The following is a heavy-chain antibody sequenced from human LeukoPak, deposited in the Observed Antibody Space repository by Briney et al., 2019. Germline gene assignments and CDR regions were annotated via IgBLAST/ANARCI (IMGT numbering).Heavy chain of an antibody. D-gene: IGHD1-26*01. CDR2: ILYDGNNK. CDR3: AKDVRGGVVGATGGFDY. Sequence: GGSLRLSCAASGFSFSSSGMHWVRQAPGKGLEWVAFILYDGNNKYYADSVKGRFTISRDNSKNTLYLQMNSLRAEDTAVYYCAKDVRGGVVGATGGFDYWGQGTLVTVSS. CDR1: GFSFSSSG. V-gene: IGHV3-30*02. J-gene: IGHJ4*02.